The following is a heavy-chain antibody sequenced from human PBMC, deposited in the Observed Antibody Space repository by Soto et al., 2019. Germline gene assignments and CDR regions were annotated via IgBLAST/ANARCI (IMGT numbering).Heavy chain of an antibody. CDR2: ISYDGSNK. V-gene: IGHV3-30*18. J-gene: IGHJ4*02. CDR3: AKALGATPLQDY. D-gene: IGHD1-26*01. CDR1: GFTFSSYG. Sequence: PGGSLRLSCAASGFTFSSYGMHWVRQAPGKGLEWVAVISYDGSNKYYADSVKGRFTISRDNSKNTLYLQMNSLRAEDTAVYYCAKALGATPLQDYWXQGTLVTVSS.